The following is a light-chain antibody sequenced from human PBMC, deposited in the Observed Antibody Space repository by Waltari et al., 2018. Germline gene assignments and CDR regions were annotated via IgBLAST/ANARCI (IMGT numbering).Light chain of an antibody. CDR1: QSVTSSY. CDR3: QQYAYSPLT. V-gene: IGKV3-20*01. J-gene: IGKJ4*01. CDR2: SAS. Sequence: EIVLTQSPGTLSLSPGDRATLSCRASQSVTSSYLAWYQQKPGQAPRLLIYSASSRATGIPTRFSGSGSGTDFTLTISGLEPEDFAVYYCQQYAYSPLTFGGGTKVEIK.